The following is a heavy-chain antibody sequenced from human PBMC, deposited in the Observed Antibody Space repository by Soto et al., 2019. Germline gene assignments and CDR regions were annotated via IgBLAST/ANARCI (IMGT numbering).Heavy chain of an antibody. CDR2: IIPIFGTA. Sequence: SVKVSCKASGGTFSSYAISWMRQAPGQGLEWMGGIIPIFGTANYAQKFQGRVTITADESTSTAYMELSSLRSEDTAVYYCASYDSSGYYFPLGAFDIWGQGTMVTVSS. J-gene: IGHJ3*02. CDR1: GGTFSSYA. V-gene: IGHV1-69*13. CDR3: ASYDSSGYYFPLGAFDI. D-gene: IGHD3-22*01.